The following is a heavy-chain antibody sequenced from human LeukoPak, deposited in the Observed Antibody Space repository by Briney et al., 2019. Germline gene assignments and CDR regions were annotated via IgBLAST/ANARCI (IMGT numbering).Heavy chain of an antibody. CDR1: GFTFSNYA. CDR2: ISGSGDST. Sequence: GGSLRLSCAASGFTFSNYAMSWVRQAPGKGLEWVSAISGSGDSTYYADSVKGRFTISRDNSKNTLYLQMNSLRAEDTAVYYCAKDGFIAAAGTGNWFDPWGQGTLVTVSS. D-gene: IGHD6-13*01. CDR3: AKDGFIAAAGTGNWFDP. V-gene: IGHV3-23*01. J-gene: IGHJ5*02.